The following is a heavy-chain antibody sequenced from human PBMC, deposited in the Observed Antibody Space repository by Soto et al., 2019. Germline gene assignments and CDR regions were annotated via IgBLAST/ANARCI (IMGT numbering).Heavy chain of an antibody. J-gene: IGHJ4*02. V-gene: IGHV1-69*13. Sequence: SVKVSCKASGGTFSSYAISWVRQAPGQGLEWMGGIIPIFGTANYAQKFQGRVTITADESTSTAYMELSSLRSEDTAVYYCARATFKVTKKYYFDYWGQGTLVTVSS. CDR3: ARATFKVTKKYYFDY. CDR2: IIPIFGTA. D-gene: IGHD2-21*02. CDR1: GGTFSSYA.